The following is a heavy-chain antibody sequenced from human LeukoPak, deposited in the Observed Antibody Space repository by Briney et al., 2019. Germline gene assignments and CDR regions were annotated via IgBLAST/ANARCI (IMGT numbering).Heavy chain of an antibody. CDR3: AGRIVPAAFGS. D-gene: IGHD2/OR15-2a*01. CDR2: INHSGST. V-gene: IGHV4-34*01. Sequence: SETLSLTCAVYGGSFSGYYWSWIRQPPGKGLEWIGEINHSGSTDYNPSLESRVTISVDTSKNQFSLNLRSVTDADTAVYYCAGRIVPAAFGSWGQGALVTVSS. CDR1: GGSFSGYY. J-gene: IGHJ4*02.